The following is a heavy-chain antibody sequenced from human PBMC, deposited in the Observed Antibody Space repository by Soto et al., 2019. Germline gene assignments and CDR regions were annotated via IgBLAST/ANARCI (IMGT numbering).Heavy chain of an antibody. CDR2: ISYDGSNK. CDR1: GFTFSSYA. Sequence: GGSLRLSCAASGFTFSSYAMHWVRQTPGKGLDWVAVISYDGSNKYYADSVKGRFTISRDNSKNTLYLQMNSLRAEDTALYYCARSGSTTWNDYWGQGTLVTVSS. V-gene: IGHV3-30-3*01. J-gene: IGHJ4*02. D-gene: IGHD3-10*01. CDR3: ARSGSTTWNDY.